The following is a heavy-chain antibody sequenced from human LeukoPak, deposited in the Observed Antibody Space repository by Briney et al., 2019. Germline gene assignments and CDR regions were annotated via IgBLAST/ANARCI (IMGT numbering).Heavy chain of an antibody. CDR1: GFTFSSYA. Sequence: GGSLRLSCAASGFTFSSYAMHWVRQAPGKGLEWVAVISYDGSNKYYADSVKGRFTISRDNSKNTLYLQMNSLRAEDTAVYYCAREKTYYDFWSGYRDALDIWGQGTMVTVSS. CDR3: AREKTYYDFWSGYRDALDI. V-gene: IGHV3-30-3*01. CDR2: ISYDGSNK. D-gene: IGHD3-3*01. J-gene: IGHJ3*02.